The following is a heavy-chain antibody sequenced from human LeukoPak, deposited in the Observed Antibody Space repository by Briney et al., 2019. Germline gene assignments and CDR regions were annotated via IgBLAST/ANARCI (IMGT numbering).Heavy chain of an antibody. CDR1: GFTFSGSA. J-gene: IGHJ4*02. CDR3: TRLPYRSSTSCYYYFDY. Sequence: GGSLRLSCAASGFTFSGSAMHWVRQASGKGLEWVGRIRSKANSYATAYAASVKGRFTISRDDSKNTAYLQMNSLKTEDTAVYYCTRLPYRSSTSCYYYFDYWGQGTLVTVSS. CDR2: IRSKANSYAT. V-gene: IGHV3-73*01. D-gene: IGHD2-2*01.